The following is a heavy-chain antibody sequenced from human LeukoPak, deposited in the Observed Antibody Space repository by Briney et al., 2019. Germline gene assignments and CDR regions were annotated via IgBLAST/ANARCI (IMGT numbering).Heavy chain of an antibody. CDR1: GASMSDYY. Sequence: SETLSLTCTVSGASMSDYYWSWIRQPPGKGLEWIGYIYYTGSTNYNPSLKSRVTMSVDTSKNQFSLRLNSVTAADTAVYYCARLRGNYFPDYWGQGTLVTVSS. CDR3: ARLRGNYFPDY. CDR2: IYYTGST. J-gene: IGHJ4*02. V-gene: IGHV4-59*01. D-gene: IGHD4-11*01.